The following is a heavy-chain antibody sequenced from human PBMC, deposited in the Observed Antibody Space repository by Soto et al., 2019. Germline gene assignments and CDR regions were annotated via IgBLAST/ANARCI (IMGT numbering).Heavy chain of an antibody. CDR2: IYWNDDK. D-gene: IGHD3-22*01. CDR1: GLSLTSSGAG. Sequence: GSGPTLANPTQTLTLPCPFSGLSLTSSGAGVGWIRQPPGKALGWLALIYWNDDKRYSPSLKTNLTITKIPTTNQAAHTMTNIDPVDTAAYFCAHRLNYYDSSGYNLYYGMDVWGQGTTVTVSS. V-gene: IGHV2-5*01. CDR3: AHRLNYYDSSGYNLYYGMDV. J-gene: IGHJ6*02.